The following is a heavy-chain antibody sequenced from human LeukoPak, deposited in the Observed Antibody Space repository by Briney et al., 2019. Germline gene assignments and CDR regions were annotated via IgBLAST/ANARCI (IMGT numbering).Heavy chain of an antibody. V-gene: IGHV3-20*04. J-gene: IGHJ6*03. CDR1: GFTFDDYA. CDR2: INWNGRIT. CDR3: ARGSVQLWLRDTYYYMDV. D-gene: IGHD5-18*01. Sequence: GESLRLSCAASGFTFDDYAMNWVRQVPGRGLEWVSGINWNGRITEYADSVKDRFTISRQNTKDSLYLYMNNLGGEDTALYFCARGSVQLWLRDTYYYMDVWGKGTTVTVSS.